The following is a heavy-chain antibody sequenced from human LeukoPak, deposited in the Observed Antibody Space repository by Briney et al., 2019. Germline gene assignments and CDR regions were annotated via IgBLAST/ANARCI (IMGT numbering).Heavy chain of an antibody. J-gene: IGHJ4*02. CDR1: GYSFTNYW. CDR3: ARLYKLTTLDY. D-gene: IGHD4-17*01. CDR2: IDPRDSYT. V-gene: IGHV5-10-1*01. Sequence: EESLRISCKGSGYSFTNYWITWVRQMPRKSLEWVGRIDPRDSYTSYSPSFQGHVTISADKSISTAYLQWTSLKASDTAMYYCARLYKLTTLDYWGQGTQVTVSS.